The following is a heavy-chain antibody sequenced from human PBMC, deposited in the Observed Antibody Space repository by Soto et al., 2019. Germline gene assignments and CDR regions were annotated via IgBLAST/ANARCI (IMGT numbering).Heavy chain of an antibody. Sequence: PGGSLRLSCAASGFTFSTSAIHWVRQAPGKGLEWVAIISYDGSNRYYADSVKGRFTISRDNSKNTMYLQMNSLRAEDTAMYYCARDLAASDTPCFGMDVWGQGTTVTVSS. D-gene: IGHD6-13*01. CDR2: ISYDGSNR. CDR3: ARDLAASDTPCFGMDV. J-gene: IGHJ6*02. V-gene: IGHV3-30-3*01. CDR1: GFTFSTSA.